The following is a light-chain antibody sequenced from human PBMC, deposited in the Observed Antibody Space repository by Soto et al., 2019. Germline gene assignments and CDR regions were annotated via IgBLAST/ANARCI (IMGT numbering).Light chain of an antibody. Sequence: QSDLTQPASVSGSPGQSMTISCTGTSSDVGSGNFVSWFQQHPGKAPKLMIYEVTNRPSGVSYRFSGSKSGNTASLTISGLQAEDEADYYCSSFTTTNTWVFGGGTKLTVL. CDR1: SSDVGSGNF. V-gene: IGLV2-14*01. J-gene: IGLJ3*02. CDR3: SSFTTTNTWV. CDR2: EVT.